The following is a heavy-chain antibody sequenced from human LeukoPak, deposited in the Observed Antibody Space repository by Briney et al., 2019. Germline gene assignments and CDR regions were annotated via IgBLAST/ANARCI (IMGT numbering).Heavy chain of an antibody. Sequence: SGPTLVKPTQTLTLTCTFSGFSLSTSGVGVGWIRQPPGKALECLSLIYWSDDKHYSPSLKSRLTITKDTSKNQVVLTMTNVDPVDTATYYCAHSYDSSGPRGAFDIWGQGTMVTVSS. J-gene: IGHJ3*02. CDR1: GFSLSTSGVG. CDR2: IYWSDDK. V-gene: IGHV2-5*01. CDR3: AHSYDSSGPRGAFDI. D-gene: IGHD3-22*01.